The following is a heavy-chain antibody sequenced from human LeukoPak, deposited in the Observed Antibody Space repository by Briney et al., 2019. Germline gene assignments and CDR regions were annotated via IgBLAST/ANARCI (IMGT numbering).Heavy chain of an antibody. CDR1: GFTFSSCS. CDR2: ISSSSSLI. Sequence: GGSLRLSCAASGFTFSSCSMNWVRQAPGKGLEWVSSISSSSSLIYYADSVKGRFTISRDNAKNSLYLQMNSLRAEDTAVYYCARKGSSGWYVDYWGQGTLVTVSS. J-gene: IGHJ4*02. CDR3: ARKGSSGWYVDY. V-gene: IGHV3-21*01. D-gene: IGHD6-19*01.